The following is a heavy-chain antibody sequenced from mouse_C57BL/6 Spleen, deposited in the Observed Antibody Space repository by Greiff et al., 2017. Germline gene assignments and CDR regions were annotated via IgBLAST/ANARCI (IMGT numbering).Heavy chain of an antibody. CDR1: GYAFSSSW. J-gene: IGHJ4*01. CDR3: AREATVVATRAMDY. D-gene: IGHD1-1*01. CDR2: IYPGDGDT. V-gene: IGHV1-82*01. Sequence: QVQLQQSGPELVKPGASVKISCKASGYAFSSSWMNWVKQRPGKGLEWIGRIYPGDGDTNYNGKFKGKATLTADKSSSTAYMQLSSLTSEDSAVYFCAREATVVATRAMDYWGQGTSGTVSS.